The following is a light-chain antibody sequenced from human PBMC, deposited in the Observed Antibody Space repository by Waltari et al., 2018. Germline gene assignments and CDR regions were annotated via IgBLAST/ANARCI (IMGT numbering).Light chain of an antibody. Sequence: DIQMTQSPSTLSALVGDRVTITGRASQTISDLLAWYQQRPGKAPKVLIYKASSLESGVPSRFSGSGSGTEFTLTISSLQPDDFASYYCQHYKTYPVSFGQGTKLEIK. CDR3: QHYKTYPVS. J-gene: IGKJ2*03. CDR1: QTISDL. CDR2: KAS. V-gene: IGKV1-5*03.